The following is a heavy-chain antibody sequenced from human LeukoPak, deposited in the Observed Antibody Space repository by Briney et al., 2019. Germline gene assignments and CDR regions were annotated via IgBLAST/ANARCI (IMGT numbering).Heavy chain of an antibody. D-gene: IGHD2-21*01. V-gene: IGHV3-23*01. J-gene: IGHJ3*02. Sequence: GGSLRLSCAASGFTFSSYAMSWVRQAPGKGLEWVSAISGSGGSTYYADSVKGRFTISRDNSKNTLYLQMNSPRAEDTAVYYCAKDSDWLDAFDIWGQGTMVTASS. CDR1: GFTFSSYA. CDR3: AKDSDWLDAFDI. CDR2: ISGSGGST.